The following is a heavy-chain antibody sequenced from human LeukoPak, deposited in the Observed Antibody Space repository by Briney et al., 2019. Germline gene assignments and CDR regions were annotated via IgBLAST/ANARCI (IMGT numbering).Heavy chain of an antibody. CDR3: AREAGQRGHDY. CDR1: GGSFSGYY. CDR2: IYTSGST. J-gene: IGHJ4*02. V-gene: IGHV4-4*07. D-gene: IGHD6-25*01. Sequence: SETLSLTCAVYGGSFSGYYWSWIRQPAGKGLEWIGRIYTSGSTNYNPSLKSRVTMSVDTSKNQFSLKLSSVTAADTAVYYCAREAGQRGHDYWGQGTLVTVSS.